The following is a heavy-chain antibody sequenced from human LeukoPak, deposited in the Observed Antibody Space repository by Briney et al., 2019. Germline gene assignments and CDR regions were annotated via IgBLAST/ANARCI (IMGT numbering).Heavy chain of an antibody. CDR2: IRYGGSNK. CDR1: GFTFTTYG. J-gene: IGHJ4*02. CDR3: VRDYENLTGSKTRFHY. D-gene: IGHD3-9*01. V-gene: IGHV3-30*02. Sequence: QPGGSLRLSCAASGFTFTTYGMHWVRQAPGKGLEWVAFIRYGGSNKYYADSVKGRFTISRDNSKNTVYLQMNSLRAEDTAVYYCVRDYENLTGSKTRFHYWGQGTLVTVSS.